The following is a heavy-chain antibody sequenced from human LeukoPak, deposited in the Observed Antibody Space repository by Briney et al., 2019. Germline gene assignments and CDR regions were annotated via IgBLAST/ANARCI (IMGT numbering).Heavy chain of an antibody. CDR2: IYYSGST. V-gene: IGHV4-59*01. D-gene: IGHD2-15*01. J-gene: IGHJ6*02. CDR3: ARERINYFYGMDV. Sequence: SETLSLTCTVSGGSISSYYWSWIRQPPGKGLEWIGYIYYSGSTNYNPSLRSRVTISVDTSKNQFSLRLSSVTAADTAVYYCARERINYFYGMDVWGQGTTVTVSS. CDR1: GGSISSYY.